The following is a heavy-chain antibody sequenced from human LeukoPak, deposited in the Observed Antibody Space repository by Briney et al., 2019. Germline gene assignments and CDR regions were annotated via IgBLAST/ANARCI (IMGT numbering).Heavy chain of an antibody. D-gene: IGHD5-12*01. CDR3: ARHGYSGYDLFYFDY. V-gene: IGHV4-39*01. CDR1: GGSISSSSYY. J-gene: IGHJ4*02. Sequence: SETLSLTCTVSGGSISSSSYYWAWIPQPPGKGLVWFGSICNSGSTYYNPSLKSRVTISIDKSKNQFSLKLSSVTAADTAVYYCARHGYSGYDLFYFDYWGQGTLVTVSS. CDR2: ICNSGST.